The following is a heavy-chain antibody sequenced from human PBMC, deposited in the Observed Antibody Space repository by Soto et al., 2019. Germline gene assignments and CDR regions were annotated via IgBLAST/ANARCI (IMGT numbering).Heavy chain of an antibody. D-gene: IGHD6-19*01. CDR1: GFTCSSYA. Sequence: EVQLLESGGGLVQSGGSLRLSCAASGFTCSSYAMSWVRQAPGKGLEWVSSISGSGGSAYYADSVKGRFTISRDPSKNILYLEMSTLRAEDTAVYYCAKAGQWLPRSPYFDYWGQGTLVTVSS. J-gene: IGHJ4*02. CDR2: ISGSGGSA. V-gene: IGHV3-23*01. CDR3: AKAGQWLPRSPYFDY.